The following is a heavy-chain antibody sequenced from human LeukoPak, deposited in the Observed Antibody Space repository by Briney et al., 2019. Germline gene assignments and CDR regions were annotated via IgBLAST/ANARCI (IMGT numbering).Heavy chain of an antibody. CDR1: GFTFSSYA. J-gene: IGHJ4*02. Sequence: GGSLRLSCAASGFTFSSYAMTWVRQAPGKGLEWVSAISRSGGGTYYADSVKGRFTISRDNSKNTLYLQMNSLRAEDAAVYYCAKVSCSGGSCSPYYIDYWGQGTLVTVSS. CDR2: ISRSGGGT. CDR3: AKVSCSGGSCSPYYIDY. V-gene: IGHV3-23*01. D-gene: IGHD2-15*01.